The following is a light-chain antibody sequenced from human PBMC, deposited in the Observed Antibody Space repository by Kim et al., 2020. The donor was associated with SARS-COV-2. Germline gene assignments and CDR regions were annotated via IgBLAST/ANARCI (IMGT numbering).Light chain of an antibody. J-gene: IGLJ2*01. CDR3: NSRDSNDNVV. Sequence: VSFEKTVTITCQGDVLRSYYATWYQQKPGQAPLLVIYGKNNRPSGIPDRFSGSSSGNTASLTITGTQAGDEADYYCNSRDSNDNVVFGGGTQLTVL. CDR2: GKN. V-gene: IGLV3-19*01. CDR1: VLRSYY.